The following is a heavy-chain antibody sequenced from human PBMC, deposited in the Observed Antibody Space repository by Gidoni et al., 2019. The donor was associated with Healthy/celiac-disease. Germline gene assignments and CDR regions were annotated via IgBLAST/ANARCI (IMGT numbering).Heavy chain of an antibody. V-gene: IGHV3-48*03. Sequence: GLCWVSYISSSGSTIYYADSVKGRFTISRDNAKNSLYLQMNSLRAEDTAVYYCASGDTYYYGSGSYPVWGQGTTVTVSS. J-gene: IGHJ6*02. D-gene: IGHD3-10*01. CDR3: ASGDTYYYGSGSYPV. CDR2: ISSSGSTI.